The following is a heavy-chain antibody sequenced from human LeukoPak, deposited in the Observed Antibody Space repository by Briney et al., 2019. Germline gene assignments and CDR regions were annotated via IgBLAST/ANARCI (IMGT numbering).Heavy chain of an antibody. CDR1: GFTFSSYG. CDR3: AKGSVYDILTGYYTHFDY. V-gene: IGHV3-30*18. D-gene: IGHD3-9*01. CDR2: ISYDGSNK. J-gene: IGHJ4*02. Sequence: PGRSLRLSCAASGFTFSSYGMHWVRQAPGKGLEWVAVISYDGSNKYYADSVKGRFTIPRDNSKNTLYLQMNSLRAEDTAVYYCAKGSVYDILTGYYTHFDYWGQGTLVTVSS.